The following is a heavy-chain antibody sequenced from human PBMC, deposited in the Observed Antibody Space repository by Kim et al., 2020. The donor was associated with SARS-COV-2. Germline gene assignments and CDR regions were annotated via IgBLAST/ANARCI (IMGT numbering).Heavy chain of an antibody. D-gene: IGHD3-10*01. CDR2: IWYDGSNK. V-gene: IGHV3-33*08. CDR3: ARDNCDYGSGSQHPHWYFDL. Sequence: GGSLRLSCAASGFTFSSYGMHWVRQAPGKGLEWVAVIWYDGSNKYYADSVKGRFTISRDNSKNTLYLQMNSLRAEDTAVYYCARDNCDYGSGSQHPHWYFDLWGRGTLVTVSS. CDR1: GFTFSSYG. J-gene: IGHJ2*01.